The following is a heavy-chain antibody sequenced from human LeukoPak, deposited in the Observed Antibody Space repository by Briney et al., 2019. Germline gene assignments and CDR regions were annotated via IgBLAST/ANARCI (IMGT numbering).Heavy chain of an antibody. CDR1: GGSISSYY. CDR3: ARDMYYYNSGSYFDY. J-gene: IGHJ4*02. CDR2: ISYSGST. V-gene: IGHV4-30-4*01. Sequence: SSETLSLTCTVSGGSISSYYWSWIRQPPGKGLEWIGYISYSGSTYYNPSLKSRLTMSVDTSKNQFSLKLSSVTAADTAVYYCARDMYYYNSGSYFDYWGQGTLVTVSS. D-gene: IGHD3-10*01.